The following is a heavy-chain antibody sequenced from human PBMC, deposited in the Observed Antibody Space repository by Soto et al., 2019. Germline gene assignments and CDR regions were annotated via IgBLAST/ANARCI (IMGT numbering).Heavy chain of an antibody. D-gene: IGHD6-13*01. CDR1: GLTFSSYA. CDR3: AKDRDGAAAGPTKFYGMDV. CDR2: VSGSGDST. J-gene: IGHJ6*02. V-gene: IGHV3-23*01. Sequence: EVQLLDSWGGLVQRGGSLRPSCAASGLTFSSYAMSWVRQAPGNGVERVSVVSGSGDSTYYADSVRGRFTISRDNSKNTLYLQMNSLRAEDTAVYYCAKDRDGAAAGPTKFYGMDVWGQGTTVTVSS.